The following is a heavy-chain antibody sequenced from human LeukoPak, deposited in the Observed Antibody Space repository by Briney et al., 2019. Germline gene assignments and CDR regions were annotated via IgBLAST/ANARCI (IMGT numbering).Heavy chain of an antibody. V-gene: IGHV3-23*01. D-gene: IGHD3-16*01. CDR3: ARDTPFGGY. CDR1: GFTFSSYS. Sequence: GGSLRLSCAASGFTFSSYSMNWVRQAPGKGLQFVSGLIENGATTYYADSVKGRFTISRDNSRSTVYLQMNSLRAEDTAVYYCARDTPFGGYWGQGTLATVSS. J-gene: IGHJ4*02. CDR2: LIENGATT.